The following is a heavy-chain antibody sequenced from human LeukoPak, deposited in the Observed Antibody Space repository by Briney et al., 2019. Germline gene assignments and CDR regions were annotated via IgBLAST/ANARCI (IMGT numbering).Heavy chain of an antibody. CDR3: ARPLVAGLSENDAFDI. V-gene: IGHV4-30-2*01. CDR2: IYHSGST. Sequence: PSQTLSLTCAVSGGSISSGGYSWSWIRQPPGKGLEWIGYIYHSGSTYYNPSLKSRVTISVDRSKNRFSLKLSSVTAADTAVYYCARPLVAGLSENDAFDIWGQGTMVTVSS. D-gene: IGHD6-19*01. J-gene: IGHJ3*02. CDR1: GGSISSGGYS.